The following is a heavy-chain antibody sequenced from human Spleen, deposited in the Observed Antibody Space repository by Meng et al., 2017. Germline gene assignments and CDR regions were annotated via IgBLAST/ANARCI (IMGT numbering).Heavy chain of an antibody. J-gene: IGHJ4*02. CDR3: ARDRQYSLVS. CDR1: GYTFTTNG. V-gene: IGHV1-18*01. Sequence: QDQLVQSGPEVKKPGASVKVSCKASGYTFTTNGMSWVRQAPGQGLEWMGWVSTYKGNTKYAQKFQGRVTMTTERSTSTVYMELGNLRSDDTAFYYCARDRQYSLVSWGQGTLVTVSS. CDR2: VSTYKGNT. D-gene: IGHD6-6*01.